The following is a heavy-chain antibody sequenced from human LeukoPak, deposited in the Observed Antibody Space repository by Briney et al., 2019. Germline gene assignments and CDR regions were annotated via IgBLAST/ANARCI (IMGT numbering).Heavy chain of an antibody. V-gene: IGHV4-30-4*01. J-gene: IGHJ4*02. CDR3: ARFRRGIYYFDR. D-gene: IGHD2-8*02. CDR2: ILYRGTA. CDR1: GDSISSDDYY. Sequence: SQTLSLTCSVSGDSISSDDYYWSWIRQPPGKGLEWIGHILYRGTAYYHPSLKSRVIISVDTSRNEFSLELTSVTAADTAVYYCARFRRGIYYFDRWGQGTLVTVSS.